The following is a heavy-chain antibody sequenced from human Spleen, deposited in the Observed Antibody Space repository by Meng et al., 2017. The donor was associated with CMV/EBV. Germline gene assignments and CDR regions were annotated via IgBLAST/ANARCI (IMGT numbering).Heavy chain of an antibody. CDR2: ISSSRSYI. CDR3: ARTDCSSTSCPITYYYYYGMDV. Sequence: GGSLRLSCATSGFTFSTYTMHWVRQAPGKGLEWVSSISSSRSYINYADSVKGRFTISRDNAKTSLYLQMNRLRAGDTAVYYCARTDCSSTSCPITYYYYYGMDVWGQGTTVTVSS. CDR1: GFTFSTYT. D-gene: IGHD2-2*01. V-gene: IGHV3-21*01. J-gene: IGHJ6*02.